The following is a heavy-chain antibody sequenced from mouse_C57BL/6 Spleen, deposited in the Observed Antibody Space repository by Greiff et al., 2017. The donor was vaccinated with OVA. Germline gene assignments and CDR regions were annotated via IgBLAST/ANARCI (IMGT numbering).Heavy chain of an antibody. V-gene: IGHV1-82*01. CDR3: APTGTWYFDV. CDR2: IYPGDGDT. CDR1: GYAFSSSW. D-gene: IGHD4-1*02. J-gene: IGHJ1*03. Sequence: VQLQQSGPELVKPGASVKISCKASGYAFSSSWMNWVKQRPGKGLEWIGRIYPGDGDTNYNGKFKGKATRTADKSSSTAYMQLSSLTSEDSAVYFCAPTGTWYFDVWGTGTTVTVSS.